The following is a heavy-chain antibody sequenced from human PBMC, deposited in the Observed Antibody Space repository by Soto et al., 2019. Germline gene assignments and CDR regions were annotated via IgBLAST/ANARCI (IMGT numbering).Heavy chain of an antibody. CDR1: GFTFSSYS. Sequence: GGSLRLSCAASGFTFSSYSMNWVRQAPGKGLEWVSSISSSSSYIYYADSVKGRFTISRDNAKNSLYLQMNSLRAEDTAVYYCATDDLYSAYYDYSWGSYRSFDYWGQGTLVTVSS. CDR2: ISSSSSYI. D-gene: IGHD3-16*02. V-gene: IGHV3-21*01. CDR3: ATDDLYSAYYDYSWGSYRSFDY. J-gene: IGHJ4*02.